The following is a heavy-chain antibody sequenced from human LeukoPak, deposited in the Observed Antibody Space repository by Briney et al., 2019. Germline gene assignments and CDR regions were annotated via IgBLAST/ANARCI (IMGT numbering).Heavy chain of an antibody. Sequence: ASVKVSCKASGYTFTSYDINWVRQATGQGLEWMGWMNPNSGNTGYAQKFQGRVTMTRNTSISTAYMELSSLRSEDTVVYYCASGRPGDPGAFDIWGQGTMVTVSS. CDR2: MNPNSGNT. CDR1: GYTFTSYD. V-gene: IGHV1-8*01. J-gene: IGHJ3*02. CDR3: ASGRPGDPGAFDI. D-gene: IGHD2-21*02.